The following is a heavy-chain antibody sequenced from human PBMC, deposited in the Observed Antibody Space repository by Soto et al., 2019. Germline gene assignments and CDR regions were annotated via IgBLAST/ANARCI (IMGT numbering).Heavy chain of an antibody. CDR3: AKDIKCEDFTYGYFYYGMDV. Sequence: GGSLRLSCAASGFTFSDCSMHWVRQAPGKGLEWVASTSYNGNNKYYGDSVKGRFTISRDNSKNTLHLEMITLRPEDTAVYYCAKDIKCEDFTYGYFYYGMDVWGQGTTVTVSS. D-gene: IGHD3-10*01. J-gene: IGHJ6*02. V-gene: IGHV3-30*18. CDR1: GFTFSDCS. CDR2: TSYNGNNK.